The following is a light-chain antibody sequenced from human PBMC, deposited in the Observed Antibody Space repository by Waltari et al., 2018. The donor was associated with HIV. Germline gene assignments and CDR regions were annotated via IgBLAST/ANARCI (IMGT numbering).Light chain of an antibody. Sequence: QLVLTQSPSASASLGASVKLTCTLSSGHSIYAIAWHQQQPEKGPRYLMNLNSDGSHSKGDGIPDRFSGSSSGAERYLTISSLQSEDEADYYCQTWGTGSWVFGGGTKLTVL. CDR1: SGHSIYA. J-gene: IGLJ3*02. CDR2: LNSDGSH. CDR3: QTWGTGSWV. V-gene: IGLV4-69*01.